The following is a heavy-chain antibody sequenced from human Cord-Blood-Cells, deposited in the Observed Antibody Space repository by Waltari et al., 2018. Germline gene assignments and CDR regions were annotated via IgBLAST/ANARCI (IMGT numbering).Heavy chain of an antibody. J-gene: IGHJ3*02. D-gene: IGHD2-2*01. Sequence: QLQLQESGPGLVKPSETLSLTCTVSGGYISSSSYYWGWIRQPPGKGLEWIGSIYYSGIPYYTPSLKSRVTISVDTSKNQFSLKLSSVTSADTAVYYCARRVGYCSSTSCYDAFDIWGQGTMVTVSS. CDR3: ARRVGYCSSTSCYDAFDI. V-gene: IGHV4-39*01. CDR2: IYYSGIP. CDR1: GGYISSSSYY.